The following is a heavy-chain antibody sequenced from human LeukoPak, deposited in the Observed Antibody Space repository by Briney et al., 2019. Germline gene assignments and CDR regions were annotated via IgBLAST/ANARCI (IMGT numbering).Heavy chain of an antibody. CDR3: ARDPYDFWSGYYPDY. CDR2: ISWNSGSI. D-gene: IGHD3-3*01. V-gene: IGHV3-9*01. Sequence: GGSLRLSCAASGFTFDDYAMHWVRQAPGKGLEWVSGISWNSGSIGYADSVKGRFTISRDNAKNSLYLQMNSLRAEDTALYYCARDPYDFWSGYYPDYWGQGTLVTVSS. J-gene: IGHJ4*02. CDR1: GFTFDDYA.